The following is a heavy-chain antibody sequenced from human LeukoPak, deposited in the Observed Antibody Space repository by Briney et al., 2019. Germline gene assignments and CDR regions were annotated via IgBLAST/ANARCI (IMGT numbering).Heavy chain of an antibody. CDR2: IIPIFGTA. V-gene: IGHV1-69*13. D-gene: IGHD5-18*01. CDR3: ERGTVDTAMVTDFDY. Sequence: SVKVSCKASGGTFSSYAISWVRQAPGQGLEWMGGIIPIFGTANYAQKFQGRVTITADESTSTAYMELSSLRSEDTAVYYCERGTVDTAMVTDFDYWGQGTLVTVSS. CDR1: GGTFSSYA. J-gene: IGHJ4*02.